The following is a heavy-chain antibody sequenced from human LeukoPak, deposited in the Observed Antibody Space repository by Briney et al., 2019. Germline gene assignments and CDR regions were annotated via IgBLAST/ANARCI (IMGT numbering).Heavy chain of an antibody. D-gene: IGHD5-18*01. J-gene: IGHJ4*02. Sequence: PGGSLRLSCAAAGFTFSSYWMHWVRQAPGKGLEWVGLIKSQTDGGTTDYAAPVKGRFTISRDDSKNTLYLQMNSLKADDTAVYYCSTNTGRGGYWGQGTLVTVSS. CDR1: GFTFSSYW. V-gene: IGHV3-15*05. CDR2: IKSQTDGGTT. CDR3: STNTGRGGY.